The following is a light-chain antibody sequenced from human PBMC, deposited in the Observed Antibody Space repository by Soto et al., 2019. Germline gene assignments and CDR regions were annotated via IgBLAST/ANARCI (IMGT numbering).Light chain of an antibody. J-gene: IGLJ2*01. CDR2: LNSDGSH. Sequence: QSVLTQSPSASASLGASVKLTCTLRSGHSNYAIAWHQQQSEKGPRYLMKLNSDGSHSKGDGIPDRFSGSSSGAERYLTISSLQSEDVADYYCQTWGSGIVVFGGGTKLTVL. CDR1: SGHSNYA. V-gene: IGLV4-69*01. CDR3: QTWGSGIVV.